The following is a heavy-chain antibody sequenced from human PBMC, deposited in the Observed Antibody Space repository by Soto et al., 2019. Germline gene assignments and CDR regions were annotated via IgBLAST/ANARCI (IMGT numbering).Heavy chain of an antibody. J-gene: IGHJ5*02. CDR1: GFTFSSYA. Sequence: HPGGSLRLSCAASGFTFSSYAMSWVRQAPGKGLEWVSAISGSGGSTYYADSVKGRFTISRDNSKNTLYLQMNSLRAEDTAVYYCAKDQLNQAVAGDISRFDPWGQGTLVTVSS. CDR3: AKDQLNQAVAGDISRFDP. CDR2: ISGSGGST. D-gene: IGHD6-19*01. V-gene: IGHV3-23*01.